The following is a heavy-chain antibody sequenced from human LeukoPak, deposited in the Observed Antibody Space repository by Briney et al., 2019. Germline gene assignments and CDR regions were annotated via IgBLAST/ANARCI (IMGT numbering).Heavy chain of an antibody. J-gene: IGHJ4*02. CDR1: GFTFSSYE. Sequence: PGGSLRLSCAASGFTFSSYEMNWVRQAPGKGLEWVSYISSSGSTIYYADSVKGRFTISRDNAKNSLYLQMNSLRAEDTAVYYCAGGPDYYGSGSYLDYWGQGTLVTVSS. CDR3: AGGPDYYGSGSYLDY. D-gene: IGHD3-10*01. V-gene: IGHV3-48*03. CDR2: ISSSGSTI.